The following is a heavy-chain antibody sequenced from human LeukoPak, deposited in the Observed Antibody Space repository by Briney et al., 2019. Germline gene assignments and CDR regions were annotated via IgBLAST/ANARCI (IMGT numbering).Heavy chain of an antibody. J-gene: IGHJ3*02. CDR3: ARFIAAAGTPFAFDI. D-gene: IGHD6-13*01. V-gene: IGHV1-69*05. Sequence: ASVKVSCKASGGTFRSYAISWVRQAPGQGLEWMGRIIPIFGTANYAQKFQGRVTITTDESTSTAYMELSSLRSEDTAVYYCARFIAAAGTPFAFDIWGQGTMVTVSS. CDR2: IIPIFGTA. CDR1: GGTFRSYA.